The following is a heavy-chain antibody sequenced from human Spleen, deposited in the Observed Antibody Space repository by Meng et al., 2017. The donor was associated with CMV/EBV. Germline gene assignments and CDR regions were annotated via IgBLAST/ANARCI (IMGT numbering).Heavy chain of an antibody. CDR3: AKCGPYMAMADYFDY. Sequence: SVKVSCKASGYTFTSYDINWVRQAPGQGLEWMGRIIPTLGIADYEQRFQGRVTITADMSASTVYMELSGLISEGAAVYYCAKCGPYMAMADYFDYWGQGTLVTVSS. D-gene: IGHD2-2*02. J-gene: IGHJ4*02. CDR1: GYTFTSYD. V-gene: IGHV1-69*04. CDR2: IIPTLGIA.